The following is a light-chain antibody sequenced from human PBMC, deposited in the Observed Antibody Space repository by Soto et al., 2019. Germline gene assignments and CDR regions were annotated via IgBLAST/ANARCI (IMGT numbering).Light chain of an antibody. J-gene: IGLJ3*02. Sequence: QSALTQPASVSGSPGQSITISCTGTNSDVGNYDLVSWYRQDPGQAPKLLLYEASNLPSGVSTRFSGSKSGNTASLTISGLQAEDESDYYCCSYAGRSTWVFGGGTKLTVL. CDR2: EAS. V-gene: IGLV2-23*01. CDR3: CSYAGRSTWV. CDR1: NSDVGNYDL.